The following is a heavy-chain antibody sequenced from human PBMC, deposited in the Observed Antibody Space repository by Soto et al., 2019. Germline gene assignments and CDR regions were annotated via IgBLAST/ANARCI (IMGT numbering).Heavy chain of an antibody. CDR1: GYSFTSYD. J-gene: IGHJ3*02. V-gene: IGHV1-8*01. Sequence: QVQMVQSGAEVKKPGASVKVSCRASGYSFTSYDVNWVRQATGQGLEGMGWMKPNSGNTAFAQKFQGRVTMTRDTPISTAYMELSGLRSEDTAVYYCARYPYTSYCSDGSCSYDAFDIWGQGTVVTVSS. D-gene: IGHD2-15*01. CDR3: ARYPYTSYCSDGSCSYDAFDI. CDR2: MKPNSGNT.